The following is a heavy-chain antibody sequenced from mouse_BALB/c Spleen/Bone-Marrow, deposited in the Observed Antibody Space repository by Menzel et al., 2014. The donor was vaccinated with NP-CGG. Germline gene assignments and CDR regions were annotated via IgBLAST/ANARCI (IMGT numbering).Heavy chain of an antibody. V-gene: IGHV1-7*01. CDR2: INPITGYT. Sequence: VQLQQSGAQGAKPGASVKMSCKASGYTFTSYWMHWVKQRPGQGLEWIGYINPITGYTEYNQKFKDKATLTADKSSSTAYMQLSSLTSEDSAVYYCARNYDYDGGYCAMDYWGQGTSVTVSS. CDR1: GYTFTSYW. CDR3: ARNYDYDGGYCAMDY. D-gene: IGHD2-4*01. J-gene: IGHJ4*01.